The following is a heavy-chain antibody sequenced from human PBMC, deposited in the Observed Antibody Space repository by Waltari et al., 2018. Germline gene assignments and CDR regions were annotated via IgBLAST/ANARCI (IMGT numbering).Heavy chain of an antibody. CDR3: ASDPTLFGIHQNYFDS. D-gene: IGHD3-3*01. V-gene: IGHV3-7*04. Sequence: AQLVESGGTLVRPGGALRLPCAAPGFSLSYLCMSWVRQAPGKGLEWVASINQDGETDYVDPVKGRFTISRDNAKNSLFLLLNTLGADDSGVYFCASDPTLFGIHQNYFDSWGQGTQVTVSS. J-gene: IGHJ4*02. CDR2: INQDGET. CDR1: GFSLSYLC.